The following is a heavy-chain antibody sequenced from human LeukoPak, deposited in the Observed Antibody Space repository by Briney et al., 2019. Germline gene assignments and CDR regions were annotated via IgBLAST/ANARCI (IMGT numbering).Heavy chain of an antibody. CDR3: TGGNDKVLSGEYYYYMDV. CDR2: IDRDGRVQ. CDR1: GFTTHYW. Sequence: PGGSLRLSCTASGFTTHYWLNWVRQSPGKGLEWVANIDRDGRVQHYVDSVEGRFTISRDSAKNSLALQMHSLRAEDTAVYYCTGGNDKVLSGEYYYYMDVWGTGTTVTVSS. J-gene: IGHJ6*03. V-gene: IGHV3-7*01. D-gene: IGHD2/OR15-2a*01.